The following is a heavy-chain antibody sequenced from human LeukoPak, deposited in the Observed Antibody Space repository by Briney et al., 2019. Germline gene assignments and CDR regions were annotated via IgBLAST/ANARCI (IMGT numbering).Heavy chain of an antibody. D-gene: IGHD2-2*01. J-gene: IGHJ4*02. CDR1: GYTFTTHW. CDR3: ARQGLGSVVVPAVDY. CDR2: IYPGDSDT. V-gene: IGHV5-51*01. Sequence: GESLKISGKASGYTFTTHWIGWVRHMPGKGLEWMGIIYPGDSDTRYSPSFQGQVTISADKSITTAYLQWSSLKASDTAMYYCARQGLGSVVVPAVDYWGQGTLVTVSS.